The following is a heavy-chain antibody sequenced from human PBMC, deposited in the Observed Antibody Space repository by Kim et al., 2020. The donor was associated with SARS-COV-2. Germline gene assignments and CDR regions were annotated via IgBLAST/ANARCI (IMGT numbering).Heavy chain of an antibody. Sequence: SVKVSCKASGGTFSSYAISWVRQAPGQGLEWMGGIIPIFGTANYAQKFQGRVTITADESTSTAYMELSSLRSEDTAVYYCAREGEQWLVGIYYGMDVWGQGTTVTVSS. D-gene: IGHD6-19*01. V-gene: IGHV1-69*13. CDR3: AREGEQWLVGIYYGMDV. CDR1: GGTFSSYA. J-gene: IGHJ6*02. CDR2: IIPIFGTA.